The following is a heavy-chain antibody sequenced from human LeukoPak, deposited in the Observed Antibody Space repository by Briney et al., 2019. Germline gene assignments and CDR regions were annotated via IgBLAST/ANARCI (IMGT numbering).Heavy chain of an antibody. J-gene: IGHJ4*02. CDR2: IKQDGSQK. Sequence: GGSLRLSCVASGFTFTNYWMNWVRQAPGKGLEWVASIKQDGSQKSYVDSVKGRFTISRDNAKNSLSLQMNSLRAGDTALYYCAKGRTTYYFGSGSFDLDSWGQGTLVTVSS. CDR3: AKGRTTYYFGSGSFDLDS. CDR1: GFTFTNYW. D-gene: IGHD3-10*01. V-gene: IGHV3-7*03.